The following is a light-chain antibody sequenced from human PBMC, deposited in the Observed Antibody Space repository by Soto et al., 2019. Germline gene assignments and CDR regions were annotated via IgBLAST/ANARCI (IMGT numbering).Light chain of an antibody. V-gene: IGKV3-20*01. CDR1: QSVSSNY. CDR2: GAS. Sequence: EIVLTQSSGTLSLSPGERATLSCRASQSVSSNYLAWYRRKPGQAPRLLIYGASYRATDIPGRFSGSGSGTDFTLTITRLEPEDFAVYYCQQYGSSPPTFGPGTRVEIK. J-gene: IGKJ1*01. CDR3: QQYGSSPPT.